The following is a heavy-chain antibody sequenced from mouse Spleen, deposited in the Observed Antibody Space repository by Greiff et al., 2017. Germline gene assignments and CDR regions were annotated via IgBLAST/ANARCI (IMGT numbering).Heavy chain of an antibody. J-gene: IGHJ3*01. Sequence: DVKLVESGGGLVKPGGSLKLSCAASGFTFSSYAMSWVRQTPEKRLEWVATISSGGSYTYYPDSVKGRFTISRDNAKNTLYLQMSSLRSEDTAMYYCARHGLLRQSAWFAYWGQGTLVTVSA. D-gene: IGHD1-1*01. V-gene: IGHV5-9-3*01. CDR2: ISSGGSYT. CDR3: ARHGLLRQSAWFAY. CDR1: GFTFSSYA.